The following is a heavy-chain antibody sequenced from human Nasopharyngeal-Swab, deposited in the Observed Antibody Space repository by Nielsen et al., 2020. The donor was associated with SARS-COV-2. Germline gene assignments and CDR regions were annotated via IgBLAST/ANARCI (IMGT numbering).Heavy chain of an antibody. V-gene: IGHV3-30-3*01. CDR1: GFTFSSYA. Sequence: GESLKISCAASGFTFSSYAMHWVRQAPGKGLEWVAAISYDGSNKYYADSVKGRFTISRDNSKNTLYLQMNSLRAEDTAVYYCARAPGDGMDVWGQGTTVTVSS. D-gene: IGHD7-27*01. CDR3: ARAPGDGMDV. J-gene: IGHJ6*02. CDR2: ISYDGSNK.